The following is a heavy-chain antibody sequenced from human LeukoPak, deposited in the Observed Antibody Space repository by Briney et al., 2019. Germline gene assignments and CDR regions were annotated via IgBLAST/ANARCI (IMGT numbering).Heavy chain of an antibody. CDR1: GFTFSTSW. Sequence: PGGSLRLSCAPSGFTFSTSWMHWVRQAPGKGMVWVSCNKSDRSTNYADFVKGRFTISRDNANNTLSLQMKRLRAEDTGVYYCARAPSEIGGYYPEYFRHWGQGTLVTVSS. J-gene: IGHJ1*01. CDR2: NKSDRST. V-gene: IGHV3-74*01. D-gene: IGHD3-22*01. CDR3: ARAPSEIGGYYPEYFRH.